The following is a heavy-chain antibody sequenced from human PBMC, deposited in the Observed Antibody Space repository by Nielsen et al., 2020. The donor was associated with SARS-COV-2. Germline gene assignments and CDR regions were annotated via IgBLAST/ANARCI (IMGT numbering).Heavy chain of an antibody. D-gene: IGHD6-13*01. CDR2: IDWDDGE. J-gene: IGHJ4*02. V-gene: IGHV2-70*11. CDR1: GFSLATRGMC. CDR3: ARTGIIAAAGYDY. Sequence: SGPTLVKPTQTLTLTCSFSGFSLATRGMCVSWIRQPPGKALEWLARIDWDDGEYYSTSLKTRLTISKDTSKNQVVLTMTDMDPVDTATYYCARTGIIAAAGYDYWGQGTLVTVSS.